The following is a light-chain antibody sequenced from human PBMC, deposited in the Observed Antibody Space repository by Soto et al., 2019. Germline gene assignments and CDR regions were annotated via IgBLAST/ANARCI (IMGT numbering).Light chain of an antibody. CDR3: QQYNCYPLA. CDR2: DAS. J-gene: IGKJ4*01. Sequence: DIQMTQSPSTLSASVGDRVTITCRASQSISSWLAWYQQKPGKAPKLLIYDASSLESGVPSWFSGSGSGTEFSVTISSLQPDGFASYYWQQYNCYPLAFGGGSKVVIK. V-gene: IGKV1-5*01. CDR1: QSISSW.